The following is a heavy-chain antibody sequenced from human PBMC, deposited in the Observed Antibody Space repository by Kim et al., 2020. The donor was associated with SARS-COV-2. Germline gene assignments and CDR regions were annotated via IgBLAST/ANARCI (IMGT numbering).Heavy chain of an antibody. Sequence: GGSLRLSCAASGFTFDDYAMHWVRQAPGKGLEWVSGISWNSGSIGYADSVKGRFTISRDNAKNSLYLQMNSLRAEDTALYYCAKVFGVGATLNHFDYWGQGPL. V-gene: IGHV3-9*01. D-gene: IGHD1-26*01. CDR3: AKVFGVGATLNHFDY. CDR2: ISWNSGSI. CDR1: GFTFDDYA. J-gene: IGHJ4*02.